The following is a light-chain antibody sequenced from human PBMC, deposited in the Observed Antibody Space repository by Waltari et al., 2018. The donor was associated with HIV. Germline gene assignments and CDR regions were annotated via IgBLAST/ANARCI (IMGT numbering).Light chain of an antibody. CDR2: GAS. J-gene: IGKJ1*01. Sequence: DIVLSPSPATLSVSPGEGATLSCRASQRVSSNLAWYQQKPRQAPRLLIYGASTRATGIPARFSGSGSGTEFTLTISSLQSEDLAVYYGQQYNNWPPLRTFGQGTNVEIK. V-gene: IGKV3-15*01. CDR1: QRVSSN. CDR3: QQYNNWPPLRT.